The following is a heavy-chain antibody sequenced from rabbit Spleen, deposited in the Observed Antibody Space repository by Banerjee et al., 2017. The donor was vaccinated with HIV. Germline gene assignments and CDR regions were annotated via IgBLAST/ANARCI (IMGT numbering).Heavy chain of an antibody. CDR1: GFSLSSYA. CDR2: ILNGDGST. J-gene: IGHJ4*01. Sequence: QSLEESGGDLVKPEGSLTLTCKASGFSLSSYAMCWFRQAPGKGPEWIACILNGDGSTYYANWAKGRFIMSRPSSTTVTLQMTSLTVADTATYFCARDLVAAIGWNFNLWGPGTLVTVS. V-gene: IGHV1S40*01. D-gene: IGHD5-1*01. CDR3: ARDLVAAIGWNFNL.